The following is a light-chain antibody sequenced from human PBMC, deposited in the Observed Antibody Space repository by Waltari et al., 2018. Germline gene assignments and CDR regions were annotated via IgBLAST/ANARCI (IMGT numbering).Light chain of an antibody. CDR3: QQYNTWPS. CDR2: AAS. J-gene: IGKJ3*01. V-gene: IGKV3-15*01. CDR1: QNISTH. Sequence: EIVMTQSPATLSVSPGERATLSCRAIQNISTHLVWYHHNPGQAPRLLSYAASTRSTGTPARFSGHGSGTDFTLTISSLQSDDFALYYCQQYNTWPSFGPGTKVDIK.